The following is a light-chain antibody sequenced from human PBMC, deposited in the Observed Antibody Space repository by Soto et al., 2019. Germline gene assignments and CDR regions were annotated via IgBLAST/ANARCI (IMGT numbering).Light chain of an antibody. CDR1: SSDIGSYNR. CDR3: CLYVGGRTYV. CDR2: DDT. J-gene: IGLJ1*01. V-gene: IGLV2-23*01. Sequence: QSVLTQPASVSGSPGQSITISCTGTSSDIGSYNRVSWYQQPPGTAPKLIIYDDTKRPSGVSSRFSGSKSGNTASLTISGLQTEDEADYYCCLYVGGRTYVFGTGTKVTVL.